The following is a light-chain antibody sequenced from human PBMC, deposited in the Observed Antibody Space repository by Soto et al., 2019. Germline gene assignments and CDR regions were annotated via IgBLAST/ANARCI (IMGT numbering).Light chain of an antibody. CDR2: KAS. CDR1: QTINSW. CDR3: QQYARIPYT. J-gene: IGKJ2*01. Sequence: DIQMTQSPSTLSASVGDRLTITCRASQTINSWLAWYQQKPGKAPRLLIYKASNFESGVPSRFSGSGSGTEFTLTISSLQPDDFATYYCQQYARIPYTFGQGTKLDI. V-gene: IGKV1-5*03.